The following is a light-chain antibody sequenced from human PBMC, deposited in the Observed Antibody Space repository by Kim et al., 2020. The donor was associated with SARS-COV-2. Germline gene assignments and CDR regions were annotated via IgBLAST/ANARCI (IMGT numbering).Light chain of an antibody. CDR2: DVS. J-gene: IGLJ2*01. Sequence: QSALTQPRSVSGSPGQSVTISCTGTSSDVGGYNYVSWYQQYPGKAPKLMIYDVSKRPSGVPDRFSGSKSGNTASLTISGHQAEDEADYYCCSYAGVYTQVAFGGGAQLTVL. CDR1: SSDVGGYNY. V-gene: IGLV2-11*01. CDR3: CSYAGVYTQVA.